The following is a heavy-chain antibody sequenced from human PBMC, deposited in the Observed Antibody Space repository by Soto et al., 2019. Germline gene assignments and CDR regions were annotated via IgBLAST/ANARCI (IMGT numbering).Heavy chain of an antibody. CDR1: GFTFSSYS. D-gene: IGHD6-19*01. Sequence: EVQLVESGGGLVKPGGSLRLSCAASGFTFSSYSMNWVRQAPGKGLEWVSSISSSSSYIYYADSVKGRFTISRDNAKNSLYLQMNSLRAEDTAVYYCARDHKSSGWYGLVYWGQGTLVTVSS. CDR2: ISSSSSYI. V-gene: IGHV3-21*01. J-gene: IGHJ4*02. CDR3: ARDHKSSGWYGLVY.